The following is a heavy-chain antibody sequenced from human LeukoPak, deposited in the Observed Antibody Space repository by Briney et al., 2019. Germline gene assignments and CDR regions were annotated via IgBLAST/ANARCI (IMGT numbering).Heavy chain of an antibody. CDR3: ARDRAYCGGDCLLYGMDV. CDR1: GGSISSGGYY. CDR2: IYYSGST. V-gene: IGHV4-31*03. J-gene: IGHJ6*02. D-gene: IGHD2-21*02. Sequence: PSQTLSLTCTVSGGSISSGGYYWSWIRQHPGKGLEWIGYIYYSGSTYYNPSLKSRVTISVDTSKNQLSLRLSSVTAADTAVYYCARDRAYCGGDCLLYGMDVWGQGTTVTVSS.